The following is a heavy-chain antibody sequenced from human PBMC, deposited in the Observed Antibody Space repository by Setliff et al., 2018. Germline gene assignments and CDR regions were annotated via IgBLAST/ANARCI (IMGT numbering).Heavy chain of an antibody. CDR1: GYASRFYG. J-gene: IGHJ4*02. CDR2: IRVHNGNT. V-gene: IGHV1-18*01. D-gene: IGHD3-10*01. CDR3: ARARLGVPQLFDY. Sequence: ASVKVSCKASGYASRFYGITWVRQAPGQGLEWMGWIRVHNGNTNYAQKLQGRVTMSTDTSMSTAYMELRNLRSDDTAVYYCARARLGVPQLFDYWGQGTLVTVSS.